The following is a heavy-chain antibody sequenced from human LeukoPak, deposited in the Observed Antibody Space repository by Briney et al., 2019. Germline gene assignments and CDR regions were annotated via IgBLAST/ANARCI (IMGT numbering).Heavy chain of an antibody. CDR3: AKIHQNRVVVGAKGAFDI. Sequence: GGSLRLSCAASGLTFNNYAMHWVRQSSGKGLEWVSGIGSSGGGTYYADSVKGRFTIPRDSSKDTVYLQMDSLRAEDTAIYYCAKIHQNRVVVGAKGAFDIWGQGTVVTVSS. CDR2: IGSSGGGT. J-gene: IGHJ3*02. D-gene: IGHD2-15*01. CDR1: GLTFNNYA. V-gene: IGHV3-23*01.